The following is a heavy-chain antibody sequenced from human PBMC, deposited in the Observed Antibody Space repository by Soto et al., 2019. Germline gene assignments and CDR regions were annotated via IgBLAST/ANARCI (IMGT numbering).Heavy chain of an antibody. V-gene: IGHV4-59*08. D-gene: IGHD6-25*01. J-gene: IGHJ6*03. CDR2: IYYTGST. CDR3: ARHPGVGKSGFGGYYYHMDV. CDR1: GDSINGYY. Sequence: QVRLQESGPGLVKPSETVSLTCTISGDSINGYYWSWIRQAPGKGLEWLGYIYYTGSTTYNPSLKDRVTLSLDTSKKQFSLRLSSVTAADTAIYYCARHPGVGKSGFGGYYYHMDVFGKGTTVTVSS.